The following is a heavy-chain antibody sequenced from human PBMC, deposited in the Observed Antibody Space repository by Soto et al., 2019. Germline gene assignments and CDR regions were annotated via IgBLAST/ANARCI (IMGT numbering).Heavy chain of an antibody. CDR2: IYYTGTT. Sequence: SETLSLTCTVSDGSISNANYYRRWIRHHPGKGLEWVGYIYYTGTTYCSPSLESRVAISVDPSQNQFSLKLGPVTAADTAVYFCARASISRCVDRSCPAWLDPWAQGTLVPVSS. J-gene: IGHJ5*02. CDR3: ARASISRCVDRSCPAWLDP. D-gene: IGHD1-26*01. CDR1: DGSISNANYY. V-gene: IGHV4-31*03.